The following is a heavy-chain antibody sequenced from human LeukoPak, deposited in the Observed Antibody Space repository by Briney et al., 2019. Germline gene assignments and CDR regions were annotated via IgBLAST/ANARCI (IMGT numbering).Heavy chain of an antibody. CDR1: GFTFSNYG. Sequence: GGSLRLSCGASGFTFSNYGIHWVRQAPGKGLEWVAFIRYDGSNKYYADSVKGRFTISRDNSKNTLYLQMNSLRAEDTAVYYCATLPYYYDSSGSYYFDYWGQGTLVTVSS. J-gene: IGHJ4*02. D-gene: IGHD3-22*01. CDR3: ATLPYYYDSSGSYYFDY. CDR2: IRYDGSNK. V-gene: IGHV3-30*02.